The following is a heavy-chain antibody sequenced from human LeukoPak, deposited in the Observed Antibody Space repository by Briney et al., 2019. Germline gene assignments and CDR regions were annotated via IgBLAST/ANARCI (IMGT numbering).Heavy chain of an antibody. CDR3: ARVFGLFLIPTSYFDL. CDR2: ISSYNGNT. CDR1: GYIFNSYG. D-gene: IGHD2-2*01. V-gene: IGHV1-18*01. J-gene: IGHJ4*02. Sequence: GASVKVSCKSSGYIFNSYGITWVRQAPGQGLEWMGWISSYNGNTKYAQKFQGRVTMTTDTPTSTGYMELRTLRSDDTAVYYCARVFGLFLIPTSYFDLWGQGSLVTVSS.